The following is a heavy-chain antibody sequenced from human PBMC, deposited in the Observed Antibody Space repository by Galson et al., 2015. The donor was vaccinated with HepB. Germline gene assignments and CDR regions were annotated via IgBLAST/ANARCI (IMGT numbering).Heavy chain of an antibody. V-gene: IGHV3-48*03. CDR3: ARSPFRNYYGSGTYFDF. D-gene: IGHD3-10*01. CDR2: ISSDGSTM. Sequence: MNWVRLAPGKGLEWISYISSDGSTMYYADSVKGRFTISRDSAENSLYLQMNSLRVDDTAIYYCARSPFRNYYGSGTYFDFWGQGTQVAVSS. J-gene: IGHJ4*02.